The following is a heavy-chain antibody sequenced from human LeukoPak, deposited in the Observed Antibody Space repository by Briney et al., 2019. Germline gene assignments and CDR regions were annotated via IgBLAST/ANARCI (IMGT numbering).Heavy chain of an antibody. D-gene: IGHD2-15*01. CDR3: ARASGGGRYFDF. V-gene: IGHV3-7*03. J-gene: IGHJ4*03. CDR2: IKEDGSAK. CDR1: GFSFSNYW. Sequence: GGSLRLSCAASGFSFSNYWMTWVRQAPGKGLEWVANIKEDGSAKFYVDSVRGRFTISRDNTKNSLYLQMNSLSGEDTAMYYCARASGGGRYFDFWGQGTLVTVSS.